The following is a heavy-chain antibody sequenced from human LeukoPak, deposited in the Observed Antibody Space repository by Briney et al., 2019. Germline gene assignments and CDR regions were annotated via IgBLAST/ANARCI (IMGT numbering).Heavy chain of an antibody. Sequence: GASVKVSCEASGYTFTGYYMHWVRQAPGQGLEWMAWINPDSGDSYSAPKFQGRVTMTRDTSISTASMEVSWLTSDDTAVYYCATGVATASTYWGQGTLVTVSS. CDR1: GYTFTGYY. D-gene: IGHD5-12*01. CDR2: INPDSGDS. V-gene: IGHV1-2*02. CDR3: ATGVATASTY. J-gene: IGHJ4*02.